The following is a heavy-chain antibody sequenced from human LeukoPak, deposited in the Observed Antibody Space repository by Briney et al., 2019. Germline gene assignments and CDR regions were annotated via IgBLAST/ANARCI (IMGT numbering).Heavy chain of an antibody. Sequence: AGGSLRLSCGASEFAFSDFYMTWIRQAPGKGLEWVSYISSSSSHTNYADSVKGRFTISRDNAKNSLYLQMNSLRAEDTAVYYCARGPLHVVVPAATWFDPWGQGILVTVSS. V-gene: IGHV3-11*06. D-gene: IGHD2-2*01. CDR1: EFAFSDFY. CDR3: ARGPLHVVVPAATWFDP. CDR2: ISSSSSHT. J-gene: IGHJ5*02.